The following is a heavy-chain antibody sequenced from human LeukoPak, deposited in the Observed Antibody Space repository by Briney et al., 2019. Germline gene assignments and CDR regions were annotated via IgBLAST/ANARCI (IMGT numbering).Heavy chain of an antibody. Sequence: SQTLSLTCTVSGGSINSNNYYWGWIRQPPGKGLEWIGSIYSSGSAYYNPSLKSRVTISVDTSKNQFSLRLSSVTAADTAVYYCQSRYLEWLLEYWGQGTLVTVSS. J-gene: IGHJ4*02. V-gene: IGHV4-39*01. CDR3: QSRYLEWLLEY. D-gene: IGHD3-3*01. CDR1: GGSINSNNYY. CDR2: IYSSGSA.